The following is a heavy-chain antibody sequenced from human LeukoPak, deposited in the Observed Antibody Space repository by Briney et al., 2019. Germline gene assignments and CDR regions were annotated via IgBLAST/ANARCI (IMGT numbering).Heavy chain of an antibody. CDR1: GFTFSIFT. V-gene: IGHV3-30*04. J-gene: IGHJ4*02. CDR2: TSYDGTDK. Sequence: GGSLRLSCAASGFTFSIFTMHWVRQAPGKGLEWVAVTSYDGTDKNYADSVKGRFTISRDNSKNTLYLQINSLRAEDTAVYYCARDSKSVPSSTSCSFFDYWGQGTLVTVSS. D-gene: IGHD2-2*01. CDR3: ARDSKSVPSSTSCSFFDY.